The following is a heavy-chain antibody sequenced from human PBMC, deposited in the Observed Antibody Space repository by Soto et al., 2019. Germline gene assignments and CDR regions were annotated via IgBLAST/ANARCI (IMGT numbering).Heavy chain of an antibody. V-gene: IGHV1-69*13. J-gene: IGHJ5*02. D-gene: IGHD3-3*01. CDR2: ISPIFGTA. Sequence: SVKVSCRASGGTFSSYAISWVRQAPGQGLEWIEGISPIFGTANYAQKLQGRVTITADESTSAAYMELSGLRSEDTSVYYCASHYDFWSGYYGNLFDPWGQRTLVTVYS. CDR3: ASHYDFWSGYYGNLFDP. CDR1: GGTFSSYA.